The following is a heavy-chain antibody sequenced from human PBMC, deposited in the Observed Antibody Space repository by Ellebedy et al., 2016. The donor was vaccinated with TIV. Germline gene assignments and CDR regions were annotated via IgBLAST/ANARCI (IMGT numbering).Heavy chain of an antibody. CDR1: GFTFSDYY. J-gene: IGHJ4*02. CDR2: ISSSSSYT. D-gene: IGHD7-27*01. V-gene: IGHV3-11*06. Sequence: GESLKISXAASGFTFSDYYMSWIRQAPGKGLEWVSYISSSSSYTNYADSVKGRFTISRDNAKNSLYLQMNSLRAEDTAVYYCARDPTTFNWGSSWHVDYWGQGTLVTVSS. CDR3: ARDPTTFNWGSSWHVDY.